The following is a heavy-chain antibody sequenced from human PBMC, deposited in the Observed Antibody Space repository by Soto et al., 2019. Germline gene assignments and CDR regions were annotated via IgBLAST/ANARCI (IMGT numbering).Heavy chain of an antibody. CDR1: GGSISSYY. Sequence: SETLSLTCTVSGGSISSYYWSWIRQPPGKGLEWIGYIYYSGSTNYNPSLKSRVTISVDTSKNQFSLKLSSVTAADTAVYYCARQISYCSSTSCPRPANNWFDPWGQGTLVTVSS. CDR3: ARQISYCSSTSCPRPANNWFDP. V-gene: IGHV4-59*08. CDR2: IYYSGST. J-gene: IGHJ5*02. D-gene: IGHD2-2*01.